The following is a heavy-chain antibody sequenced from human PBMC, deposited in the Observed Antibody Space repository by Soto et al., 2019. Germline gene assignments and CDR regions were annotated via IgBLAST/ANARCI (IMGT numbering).Heavy chain of an antibody. Sequence: GASVKVSCKASGYTFTSYGISWVRQAPGQGLEWMGWISAYNGNTNYAQKLQGRVTMTTDTSTSTAYMELRSLRSDDTAVYYCARVRNSYDSSGYYYPDAEYFQHWGQGTLVTVSS. CDR1: GYTFTSYG. D-gene: IGHD3-22*01. V-gene: IGHV1-18*04. J-gene: IGHJ1*01. CDR3: ARVRNSYDSSGYYYPDAEYFQH. CDR2: ISAYNGNT.